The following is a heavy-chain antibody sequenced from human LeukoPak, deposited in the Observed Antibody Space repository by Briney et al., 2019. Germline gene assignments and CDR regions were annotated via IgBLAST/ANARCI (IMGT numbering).Heavy chain of an antibody. CDR3: ARHGSAGTA. J-gene: IGHJ5*02. Sequence: SETLSLTCTVSGGSIRGTSYYWGWIRQPPGKGLEWIGGFDYSGSTYYNASLNSRVTISIDTANKQFSLKLTSVIAADTAVYYCARHGSAGTAWGQGTQVTVSS. CDR1: GGSIRGTSYY. CDR2: FDYSGST. V-gene: IGHV4-39*01. D-gene: IGHD6-13*01.